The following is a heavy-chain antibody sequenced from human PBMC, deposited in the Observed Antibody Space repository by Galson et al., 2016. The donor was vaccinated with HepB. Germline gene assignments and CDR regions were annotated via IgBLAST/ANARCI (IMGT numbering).Heavy chain of an antibody. D-gene: IGHD3-3*01. CDR2: IKQDGSEK. Sequence: SLRLSCAASGFTFSRFWMSWVRQAPGKGLEWVANIKQDGSEKHYADSVKGLFTISRDNANPSVYLQMNRLRTEDTAIYYCARDRDFPDGHPDPFDCWGQGTVVTVS. V-gene: IGHV3-7*03. CDR1: GFTFSRFW. CDR3: ARDRDFPDGHPDPFDC. J-gene: IGHJ4*01.